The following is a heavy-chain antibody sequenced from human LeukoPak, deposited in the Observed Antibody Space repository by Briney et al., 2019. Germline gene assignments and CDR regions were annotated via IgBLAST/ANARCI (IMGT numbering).Heavy chain of an antibody. J-gene: IGHJ4*02. CDR2: ISSGGSNI. V-gene: IGHV3-11*01. CDR3: ARRRSWGSDY. D-gene: IGHD7-27*01. Sequence: GGSLRLSCAASGFTFSDYYMIWIRQAPGKGLECVSYISSGGSNIYYADSVKGRFTISRDNAKNSLYLQMNSLRAEDTAVYYCARRRSWGSDYWGQGTLVTVSS. CDR1: GFTFSDYY.